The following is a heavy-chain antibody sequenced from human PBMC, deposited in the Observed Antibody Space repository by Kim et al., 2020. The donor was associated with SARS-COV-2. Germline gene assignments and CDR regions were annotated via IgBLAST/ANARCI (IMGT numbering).Heavy chain of an antibody. D-gene: IGHD6-19*01. Sequence: GGSLRLSCAASGFTFSSYGMHWVRQAPGKGLEWVAVISYDGSNKYYADSVKGRFTISRDNSKNTLYLQMNSLRAEDTAVYYCARDDGQWLVLDYWGQGTLVTVSS. CDR1: GFTFSSYG. CDR2: ISYDGSNK. J-gene: IGHJ4*02. V-gene: IGHV3-33*05. CDR3: ARDDGQWLVLDY.